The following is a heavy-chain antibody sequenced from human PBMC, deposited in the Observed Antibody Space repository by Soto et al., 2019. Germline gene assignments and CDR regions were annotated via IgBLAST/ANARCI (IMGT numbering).Heavy chain of an antibody. D-gene: IGHD5-18*01. CDR3: ARTHYSYGSLAEMVY. Sequence: ASVKVSCKASGYTFTSYGISWVRQAPGQGLEWMGWISAYNGNTNYAQKLQGRVTMTSDTSTSTVYMNLSGLRSEDTAVYYCARTHYSYGSLAEMVYWGQGTLVTVSS. CDR1: GYTFTSYG. CDR2: ISAYNGNT. J-gene: IGHJ4*02. V-gene: IGHV1-18*01.